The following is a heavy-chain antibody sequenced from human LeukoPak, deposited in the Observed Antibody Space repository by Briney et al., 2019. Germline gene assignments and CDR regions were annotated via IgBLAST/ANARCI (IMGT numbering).Heavy chain of an antibody. Sequence: SETLSLTCTASGGSISGYYWSWIRQPPGKGLEWIGYIYYSGSTKYNTSLKSRVSISVDTSKNQFSLKLSSVTAADTAVYYCARGFCSGGSCYSAIFDHWGQGTLVTVSS. J-gene: IGHJ4*02. D-gene: IGHD2-15*01. CDR3: ARGFCSGGSCYSAIFDH. CDR1: GGSISGYY. CDR2: IYYSGST. V-gene: IGHV4-59*01.